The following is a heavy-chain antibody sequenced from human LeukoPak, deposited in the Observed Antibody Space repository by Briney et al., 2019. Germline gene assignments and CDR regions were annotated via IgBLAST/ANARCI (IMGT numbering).Heavy chain of an antibody. Sequence: SVTVSYKASGCTFSSYAISWVRQAPTPGLEWMGGIIPIFGTANYAQKFQGRVTITTDKSQSTAYMDLSSLRSEETGVYYCARTAEGYYYYMDVWGKGTTVTVSS. CDR1: GCTFSSYA. CDR3: ARTAEGYYYYMDV. V-gene: IGHV1-69*05. CDR2: IIPIFGTA. J-gene: IGHJ6*03.